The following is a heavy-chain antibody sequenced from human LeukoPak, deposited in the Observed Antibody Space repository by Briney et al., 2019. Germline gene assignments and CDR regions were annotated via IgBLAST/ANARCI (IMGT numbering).Heavy chain of an antibody. V-gene: IGHV3-23*01. D-gene: IGHD3-22*01. CDR3: AKENWVYNWKYDSSGSGINY. CDR2: ISGGGGST. Sequence: SGGSLRLSCAASGFTFNNYAMSWVRQAPGKGLEWVSAISGGGGSTYYADSVKGRFSISRDSSSNTLYLQMNSLRGEDTAVYYCAKENWVYNWKYDSSGSGINYWGQGTLVTVSS. CDR1: GFTFNNYA. J-gene: IGHJ4*02.